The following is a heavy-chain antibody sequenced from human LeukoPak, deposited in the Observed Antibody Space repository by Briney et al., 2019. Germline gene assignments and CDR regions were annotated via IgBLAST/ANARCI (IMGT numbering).Heavy chain of an antibody. J-gene: IGHJ6*02. CDR2: IYPGDSDT. D-gene: IGHD4-4*01. V-gene: IGHV5-51*01. Sequence: GESLKISCKGSGYSFTSYWIGWVRQMPGKGLEWMGIIYPGDSDTRYSPSFQGQVTISADKPISTAYLQWSSQKASDTAMYYCARAPDYSHYYYYGMDVWGQGTTVTVSS. CDR1: GYSFTSYW. CDR3: ARAPDYSHYYYYGMDV.